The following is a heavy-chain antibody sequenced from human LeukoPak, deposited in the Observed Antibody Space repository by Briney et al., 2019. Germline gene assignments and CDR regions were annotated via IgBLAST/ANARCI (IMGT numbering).Heavy chain of an antibody. CDR3: ARALPSSRSYFDY. J-gene: IGHJ4*02. CDR2: ISSSGYTI. D-gene: IGHD6-13*01. Sequence: VKPGGSLRLSCAASGFTFSQAWMSWVRQAPGKGLEWVSYISSSGYTIYYTDSVKGRFTISRDNAKNSLYLQMNSLRAEDTAVYYCARALPSSRSYFDYWGQGTLVTVSS. CDR1: GFTFSQAW. V-gene: IGHV3-11*04.